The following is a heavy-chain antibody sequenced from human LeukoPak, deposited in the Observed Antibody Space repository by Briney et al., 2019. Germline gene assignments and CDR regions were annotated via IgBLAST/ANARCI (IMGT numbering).Heavy chain of an antibody. V-gene: IGHV3-20*04. Sequence: GGSLRLSCAASGFTFDDYGMGWVRQAPGKGLEWVSGINWNGGSTGYADSVKGRFTISRDNAKNSLYLQMNSLRAEDTALYYCARESGYCSGGSCYPDYWGQGTLVTVSS. J-gene: IGHJ4*02. CDR3: ARESGYCSGGSCYPDY. D-gene: IGHD2-15*01. CDR1: GFTFDDYG. CDR2: INWNGGST.